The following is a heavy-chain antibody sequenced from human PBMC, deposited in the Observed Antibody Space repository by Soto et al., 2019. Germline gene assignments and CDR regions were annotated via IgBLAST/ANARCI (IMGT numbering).Heavy chain of an antibody. CDR3: ARVAPRGWELPFDY. V-gene: IGHV4-59*01. CDR2: IYYSGST. Sequence: QVQLQESGPGLVKPSETLSLTCTVSGGSISSYYWSWIRQPPGKGLEWIGYIYYSGSTNYSPSHKSRVTISVDTSKNQFSLKLSSVTAADTAVYYCARVAPRGWELPFDYWGQGTLVTVSS. D-gene: IGHD1-26*01. CDR1: GGSISSYY. J-gene: IGHJ4*02.